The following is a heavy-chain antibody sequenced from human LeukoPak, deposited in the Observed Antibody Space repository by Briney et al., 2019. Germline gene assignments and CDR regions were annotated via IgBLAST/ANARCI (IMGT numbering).Heavy chain of an antibody. CDR1: GGSFSGYY. D-gene: IGHD3-10*01. CDR3: ARRAYYYGSGSYLY. CDR2: INHSGST. Sequence: PSETLSHTCAVYGGSFSGYYWSWIRQPPGKGLEWIGEINHSGSTNYNPSLKSRVTISVDTSKNQFSLKLSSVTAADTAVYYCARRAYYYGSGSYLYWGQGTLVTVSS. J-gene: IGHJ4*02. V-gene: IGHV4-34*01.